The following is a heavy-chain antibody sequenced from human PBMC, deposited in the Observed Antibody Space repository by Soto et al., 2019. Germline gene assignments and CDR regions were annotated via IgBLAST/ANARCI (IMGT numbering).Heavy chain of an antibody. J-gene: IGHJ5*02. CDR3: ARVLPYYDFWSGYWFDP. D-gene: IGHD3-3*01. Sequence: ASVKVSCKASGYTFTSCGISWVRQAPGQGLEWMGWISAYNGNTNYAQKLQGRVTMTTDTSTSTAYMELRSLRSDDTAVYYCARVLPYYDFWSGYWFDPWGQGTLVTVSS. CDR2: ISAYNGNT. V-gene: IGHV1-18*01. CDR1: GYTFTSCG.